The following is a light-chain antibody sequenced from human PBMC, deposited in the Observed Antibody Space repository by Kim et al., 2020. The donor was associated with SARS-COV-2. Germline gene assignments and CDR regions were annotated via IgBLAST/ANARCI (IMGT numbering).Light chain of an antibody. J-gene: IGLJ2*01. Sequence: QLVTSSCTGTSSDVGGYNYVSWYQQHPGKAPKLMIYDVSRRPSGVPDRFSGSKSGNTASLTISGLQAEDEADYYCCSYAGSYTYVVFGGGTKLTVL. V-gene: IGLV2-11*01. CDR3: CSYAGSYTYVV. CDR2: DVS. CDR1: SSDVGGYNY.